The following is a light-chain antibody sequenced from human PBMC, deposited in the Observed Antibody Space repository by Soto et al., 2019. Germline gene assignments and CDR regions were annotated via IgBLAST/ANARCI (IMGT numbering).Light chain of an antibody. CDR1: QSVRSY. CDR3: QQRSNWAP. V-gene: IGKV3-11*01. Sequence: EIVLTQSPATLSLSPWERATLSCRASQSVRSYLAWYQQKPGQAPRLLIYDASNRATCIPARFSGSGSGTDFTLTISSLEPEDFAVYYCQQRSNWAPFGGGTKVEIK. J-gene: IGKJ4*01. CDR2: DAS.